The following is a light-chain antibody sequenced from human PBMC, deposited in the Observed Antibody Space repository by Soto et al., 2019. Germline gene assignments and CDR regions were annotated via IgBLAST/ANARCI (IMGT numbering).Light chain of an antibody. J-gene: IGKJ1*01. Sequence: DIQMTQSPSSLSASVGDRVTITCRASQDISNDLGWYQQKPGKAPKRLIYAASSLQSGVPSRFSGSGSVTEFTLTISSLQPEDYATYYCLQHNDYPPTFGQGTKVEI. V-gene: IGKV1-17*01. CDR3: LQHNDYPPT. CDR1: QDISND. CDR2: AAS.